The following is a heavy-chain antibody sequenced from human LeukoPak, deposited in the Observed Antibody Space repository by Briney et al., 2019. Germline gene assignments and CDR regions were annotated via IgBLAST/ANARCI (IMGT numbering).Heavy chain of an antibody. CDR3: ATLTDSGSYYIPFDY. D-gene: IGHD3-10*01. J-gene: IGHJ4*02. Sequence: GASVKVSCKASGFTFTNYNLHWVRQAPGQGLEWMGWINPNSGGTNYAQKFQGRVTMTRDTSISTAYMELSRLRSDDTAVYYCATLTDSGSYYIPFDYWGQGTLVTVSS. CDR1: GFTFTNYN. CDR2: INPNSGGT. V-gene: IGHV1-2*02.